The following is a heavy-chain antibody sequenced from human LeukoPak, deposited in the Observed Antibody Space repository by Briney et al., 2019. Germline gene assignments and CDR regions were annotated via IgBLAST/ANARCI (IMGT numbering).Heavy chain of an antibody. J-gene: IGHJ6*02. CDR1: GFTFSSYS. D-gene: IGHD2-2*01. CDR3: ARAVGYCSSTSCSYYYYGMDV. CDR2: ISSSSSTI. Sequence: GGSLRLSCAASGFTFSSYSMNWVRQAPGKGLEWVSYISSSSSTIYYADSVKGRFTISRDNAKNSLYLQMNSLRAEDTAVYYCARAVGYCSSTSCSYYYYGMDVWGQGTTVTVSS. V-gene: IGHV3-48*01.